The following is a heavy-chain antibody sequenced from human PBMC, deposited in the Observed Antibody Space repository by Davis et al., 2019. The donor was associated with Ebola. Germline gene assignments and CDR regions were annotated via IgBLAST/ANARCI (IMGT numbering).Heavy chain of an antibody. J-gene: IGHJ4*02. V-gene: IGHV1-2*02. CDR2: INPNSGGT. CDR3: ARGWQWKLTPGG. Sequence: ASVKVSCKASGYTFTGYYMHWVRQAPGQGLEWMGWINPNSGGTNYAQKFQGRVTMTRNTSISTAYMELSSLRSEDTAVYYCARGWQWKLTPGGWGQGTLVTVSS. D-gene: IGHD1-26*01. CDR1: GYTFTGYY.